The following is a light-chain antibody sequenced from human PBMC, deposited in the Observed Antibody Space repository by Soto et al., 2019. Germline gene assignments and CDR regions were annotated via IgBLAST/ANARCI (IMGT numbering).Light chain of an antibody. CDR1: QSVTSN. CDR3: QQYNNWPRT. J-gene: IGKJ2*01. CDR2: DAS. V-gene: IGKV3-15*01. Sequence: ETVMTQSPATLSVSPGERATLSCRASQSVTSNLASYQQKPGQAPRPLIYDASTRGTDIPARFSGSGSGTEFTLTITSLQSEDFAVYYCQQYNNWPRTFGQGTKLEIK.